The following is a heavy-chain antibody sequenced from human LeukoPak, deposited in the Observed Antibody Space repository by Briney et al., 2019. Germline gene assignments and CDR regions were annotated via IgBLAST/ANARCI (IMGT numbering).Heavy chain of an antibody. CDR1: GFTFKSYL. Sequence: GGSLRLSCAASGFTFKSYLMTWVRQAPGKGLEWVSSINGGGSSTSYADSVKGRFTISRDNSKTTLFLQMNSLRAADTAVYYCARQLGYCDSGTCYFEYWGQGTLVTVSS. D-gene: IGHD2-15*01. CDR3: ARQLGYCDSGTCYFEY. V-gene: IGHV3-23*01. J-gene: IGHJ4*02. CDR2: INGGGSST.